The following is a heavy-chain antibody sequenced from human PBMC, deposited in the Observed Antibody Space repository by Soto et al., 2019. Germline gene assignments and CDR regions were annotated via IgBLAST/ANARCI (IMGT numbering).Heavy chain of an antibody. CDR3: AREGQAPYYYYGMAV. CDR1: GYTFTNYG. J-gene: IGHJ6*02. Sequence: QVQVVQSGDEVKKPGASVKVSCKASGYTFTNYGFSWVRQAPGQGLEWMGWISGYNGNTKYAEKFQGRVTMTTDTYTSTAHLELRSLRSDDTAVYYCAREGQAPYYYYGMAVWGQGPAVTVSS. V-gene: IGHV1-18*01. CDR2: ISGYNGNT.